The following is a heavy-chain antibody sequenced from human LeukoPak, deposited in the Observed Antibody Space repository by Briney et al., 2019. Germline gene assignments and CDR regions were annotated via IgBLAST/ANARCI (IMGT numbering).Heavy chain of an antibody. Sequence: PGGSLRLSCAASGFTVSSNYMSWVRQAPGKGLEWVSFIYSDGSTYYADSVKGRFTISRDTSKNTLYLQMNSLRAEDTAVYFCARVVTGTTYLRLYYFDSWGQGTLVTVPS. V-gene: IGHV3-53*01. CDR1: GFTVSSNY. CDR2: IYSDGST. CDR3: ARVVTGTTYLRLYYFDS. J-gene: IGHJ4*02. D-gene: IGHD1-7*01.